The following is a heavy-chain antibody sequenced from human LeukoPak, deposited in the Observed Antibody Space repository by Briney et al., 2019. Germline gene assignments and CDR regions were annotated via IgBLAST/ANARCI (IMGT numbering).Heavy chain of an antibody. D-gene: IGHD3-22*01. CDR2: INPNSGGT. CDR1: GYTFTGYY. V-gene: IGHV1-2*02. Sequence: GASVKVSCKASGYTFTGYYMHWVRQAPGQGLEWMGWINPNSGGTNYAQKFQGRVTMTRDTSISTVYMELSRLRSDDTAVYYCAGGGVVSDNYYDSSGYYEEFDYWGQGTLVTVSS. J-gene: IGHJ4*02. CDR3: AGGGVVSDNYYDSSGYYEEFDY.